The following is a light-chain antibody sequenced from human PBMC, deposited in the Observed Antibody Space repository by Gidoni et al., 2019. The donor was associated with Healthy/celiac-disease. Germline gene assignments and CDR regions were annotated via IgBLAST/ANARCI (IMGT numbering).Light chain of an antibody. CDR2: EVG. J-gene: IGLJ1*01. CDR3: CSYAGISTFYV. CDR1: ISDVGSYDL. V-gene: IGLV2-23*02. Sequence: QSALTQPASVSGSPGQSITISCTGTISDVGSYDLVSWYQQHPGKAPKLMISEVGKRPSGVSNRFSGSKSGNSASLTISGLQAEDEADYYCCSYAGISTFYVFGTGTKGTVL.